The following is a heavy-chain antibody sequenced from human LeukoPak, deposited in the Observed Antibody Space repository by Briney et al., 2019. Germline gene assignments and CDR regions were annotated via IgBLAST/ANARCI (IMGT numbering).Heavy chain of an antibody. J-gene: IGHJ4*02. V-gene: IGHV1-3*01. Sequence: ASVKVSCKASQYTFTDYAVHWVRQAPGQRLEWMGWIDAGNGKTKYSQSFQGRVTITRDTSASTAYMELSSLRSEDTAVYYCARVGIEQWLASYYFDYWGQGTLVTVSS. CDR1: QYTFTDYA. CDR3: ARVGIEQWLASYYFDY. CDR2: IDAGNGKT. D-gene: IGHD6-19*01.